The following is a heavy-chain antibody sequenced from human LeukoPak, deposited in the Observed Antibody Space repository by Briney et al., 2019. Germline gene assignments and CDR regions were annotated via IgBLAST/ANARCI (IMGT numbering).Heavy chain of an antibody. Sequence: SETLSLTCAVYGGSFSGYYWSWIRQPPEKGLEWIGEINHSGSTNYNPSLKSRVTISVDTSKNQFSLKLSSVTAADTAVYYCARHPGGYGDYGMDVWGKGTTVTVSS. CDR3: ARHPGGYGDYGMDV. CDR1: GGSFSGYY. J-gene: IGHJ6*04. V-gene: IGHV4-34*01. CDR2: INHSGST. D-gene: IGHD4-17*01.